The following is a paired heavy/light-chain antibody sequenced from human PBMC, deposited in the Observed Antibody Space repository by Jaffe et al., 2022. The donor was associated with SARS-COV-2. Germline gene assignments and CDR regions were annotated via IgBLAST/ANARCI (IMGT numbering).Heavy chain of an antibody. Sequence: EVQLVESGGGVVQPGGSLRLSCAASGFTFDDYAMHWVRQAPGKGLEWVSLISGDGGSTYYADSVKGRFTISRDNSKNSLYLQMNSLRTEDTALYYCAKEKSSSRLRGFYGDYGSFGYFDLWGRGTLVTVSS. J-gene: IGHJ2*01. V-gene: IGHV3-43*02. D-gene: IGHD4-17*01. CDR2: ISGDGGST. CDR1: GFTFDDYA. CDR3: AKEKSSSRLRGFYGDYGSFGYFDL.
Light chain of an antibody. CDR3: QQYYSTPQLT. Sequence: DIVMTQSPDSLAVSLGERATINCKSSQSVLYSSNNKNYLAWYQQKPGQPPKLLIYWASTRESGVPDRFSGSGSGTDFTLTISSLQAEDVAVYYCQQYYSTPQLTFGGGTKVEIK. CDR1: QSVLYSSNNKNY. CDR2: WAS. J-gene: IGKJ4*01. V-gene: IGKV4-1*01.